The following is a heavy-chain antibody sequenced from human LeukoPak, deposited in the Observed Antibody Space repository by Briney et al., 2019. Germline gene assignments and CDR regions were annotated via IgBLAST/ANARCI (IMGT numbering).Heavy chain of an antibody. J-gene: IGHJ3*02. CDR2: IVGISGLI. V-gene: IGHV3-21*01. CDR1: GGSIRSYY. Sequence: ETLSLTCTVSGGSIRSYYWSWVRQAPGKGLEWVSSIVGISGLIYYAGSVKGRFTISRDNAKNSLYLQMNSLRADDTAVYYCAREADCSGGSCYRGAFDIWGQGTMVTVSS. D-gene: IGHD2-15*01. CDR3: AREADCSGGSCYRGAFDI.